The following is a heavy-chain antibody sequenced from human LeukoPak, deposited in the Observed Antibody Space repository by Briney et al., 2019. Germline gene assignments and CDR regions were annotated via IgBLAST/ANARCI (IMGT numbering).Heavy chain of an antibody. Sequence: PGGSLRLSCAASGFTFSSYAMSWGRQAPGKGLEWLSYIPSSGGTKYYADSVKGRFTISRDNAKNSLYLQMNSLRAEDTAVYYCVRDDYGATFDAFYIRGQGTMVTVSS. V-gene: IGHV3-48*03. J-gene: IGHJ3*02. CDR3: VRDDYGATFDAFYI. D-gene: IGHD4-17*01. CDR1: GFTFSSYA. CDR2: IPSSGGTK.